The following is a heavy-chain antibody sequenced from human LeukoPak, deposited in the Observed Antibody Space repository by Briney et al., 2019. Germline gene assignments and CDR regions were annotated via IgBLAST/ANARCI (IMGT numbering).Heavy chain of an antibody. V-gene: IGHV4-31*03. Sequence: PSETLSLTCTVSGGSISSGGYYWSWIRQHPGKGLEWIGYIYYSGSTYYNPSLKSRVTISVDTSKNQFSLKLSSVTAADTAVYYCARKSSRYSPLDYWGQGTLVTVSS. J-gene: IGHJ4*02. CDR3: ARKSSRYSPLDY. D-gene: IGHD5-12*01. CDR1: GGSISSGGYY. CDR2: IYYSGST.